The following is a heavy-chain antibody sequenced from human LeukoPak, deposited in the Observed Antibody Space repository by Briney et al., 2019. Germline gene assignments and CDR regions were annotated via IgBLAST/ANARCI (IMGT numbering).Heavy chain of an antibody. CDR1: GFTFSSYW. V-gene: IGHV3-7*03. J-gene: IGHJ4*02. CDR2: IKQDGSEK. D-gene: IGHD2-2*01. CDR3: ARTDIVVVPAASKYFDY. Sequence: PGGSLRLSCAASGFTFSSYWMSWVRQAPGKGLEWVANIKQDGSEKYYVDSVKGRFTISRDNAKNSLYLQMNSLRAEDTAVYYWARTDIVVVPAASKYFDYWGQGTLVTVSS.